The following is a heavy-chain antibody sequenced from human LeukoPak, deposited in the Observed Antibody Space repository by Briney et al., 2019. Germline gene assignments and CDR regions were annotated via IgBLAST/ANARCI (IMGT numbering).Heavy chain of an antibody. CDR1: GGSITTSGYY. CDR2: MYYSGST. D-gene: IGHD2-2*01. J-gene: IGHJ4*02. Sequence: SETLSLTCAVSGGSITTSGYYFHWIRQPPGKGLEWVGTMYYSGSTYYNPSLKSRVNISVDTSKNQFSLKLSSVTAADTAVYYCARGYQLLGKFDYWAREPWSPSPQ. CDR3: ARGYQLLGKFDY. V-gene: IGHV4-39*07.